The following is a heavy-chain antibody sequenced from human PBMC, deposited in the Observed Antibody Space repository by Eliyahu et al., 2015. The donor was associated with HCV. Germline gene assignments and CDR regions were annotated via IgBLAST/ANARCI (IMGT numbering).Heavy chain of an antibody. V-gene: IGHV3-21*01. D-gene: IGHD1-1*01. CDR3: ARDRVQLFHWFDP. CDR2: ISSSSSYI. CDR1: GFTFSSYS. J-gene: IGHJ5*02. Sequence: EVQLVESGGGLVKPGGSLRLSCAASGFTFSSYSMNWVRQAPGKGLEWVSSISSSSSYIYYADSVKGRFTISRDNAKNSLYLQMNSLRAEDTAVYYCARDRVQLFHWFDPWGQGTLVTVSS.